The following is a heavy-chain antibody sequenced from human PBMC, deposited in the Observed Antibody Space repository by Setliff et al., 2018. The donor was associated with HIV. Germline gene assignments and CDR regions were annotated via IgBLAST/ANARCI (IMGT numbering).Heavy chain of an antibody. D-gene: IGHD6-19*01. J-gene: IGHJ4*02. V-gene: IGHV4-38-2*01. CDR1: GYSISSGYY. Sequence: SETLSLTCAVSGYSISSGYYWGWIRQPPGKGLEWIGSIYHSGSTYYNPSLKSRVTISVDTSKNQFSLKLSSVTAADAAVYYCARQIAVAATPHYFDYWGQGTLVTVSS. CDR2: IYHSGST. CDR3: ARQIAVAATPHYFDY.